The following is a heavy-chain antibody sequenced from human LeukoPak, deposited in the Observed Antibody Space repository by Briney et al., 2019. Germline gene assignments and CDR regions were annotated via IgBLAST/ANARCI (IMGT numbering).Heavy chain of an antibody. J-gene: IGHJ4*02. D-gene: IGHD3-10*01. V-gene: IGHV4-34*01. Sequence: SETLSLTCAVYGGSFSGYYWSWIRQPPGKGLEWIGEINHSGSTNYNPSLKSRVTISVDTSKNQFSLKLSSVTAADTAVYYCARLFPYGSGRTFFDYFDYWGQGTLVTVSS. CDR2: INHSGST. CDR1: GGSFSGYY. CDR3: ARLFPYGSGRTFFDYFDY.